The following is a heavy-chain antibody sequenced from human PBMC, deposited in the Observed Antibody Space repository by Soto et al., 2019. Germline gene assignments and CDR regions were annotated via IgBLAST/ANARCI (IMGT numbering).Heavy chain of an antibody. V-gene: IGHV3-9*01. Sequence: GGSLRLSCAASGFTFDDYAMHWVRQAPGKGLEWVSGISWNSGSIGYADSVKGRFTISRDNAKNSLYLQMNSLRAEDTALYYCAKDIGGYHPCSSTSCYGSSFDYWGQGTLVTVSS. CDR2: ISWNSGSI. D-gene: IGHD2-2*01. J-gene: IGHJ4*02. CDR3: AKDIGGYHPCSSTSCYGSSFDY. CDR1: GFTFDDYA.